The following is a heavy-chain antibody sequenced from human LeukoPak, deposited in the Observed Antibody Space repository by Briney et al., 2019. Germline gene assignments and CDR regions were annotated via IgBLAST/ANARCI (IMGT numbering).Heavy chain of an antibody. J-gene: IGHJ5*02. Sequence: SETLSLTCTVSGGSISSNGFYWGWIRQPPGKGLEWIGSIYYSGNTYDNRSLKSRVTMSLDTSKNQFSLKLSSVTAADTAVYYWARLRDDYLWGSYRPNWFDPWGQGTLVTVSS. CDR1: GGSISSNGFY. V-gene: IGHV4-39*01. D-gene: IGHD3-16*02. CDR2: IYYSGNT. CDR3: ARLRDDYLWGSYRPNWFDP.